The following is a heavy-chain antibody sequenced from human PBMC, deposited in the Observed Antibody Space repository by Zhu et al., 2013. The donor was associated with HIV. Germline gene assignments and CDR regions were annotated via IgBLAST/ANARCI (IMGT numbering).Heavy chain of an antibody. CDR3: ARPWDNLELRNDVIDI. D-gene: IGHD2-8*01. J-gene: IGHJ3*02. V-gene: IGHV1-69*06. CDR1: GGTFHTYT. CDR2: IIPMFGSP. Sequence: QVQLVQSGAEVKKPGSSVKVSCKASGGTFHTYTIIWVRQAPGQGLEWMGGIIPMFGSPNYAQKFQGRVTITADTSTRTVYMELSSLGSDDTAIYYCARPWDNLELRNDVIDIWGQGTMVTVSS.